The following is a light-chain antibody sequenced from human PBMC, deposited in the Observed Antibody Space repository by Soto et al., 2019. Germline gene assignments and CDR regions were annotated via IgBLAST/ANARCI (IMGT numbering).Light chain of an antibody. CDR1: QGIGNG. CDR3: LGHNDYPVT. V-gene: IGKV1-17*01. CDR2: AAS. Sequence: DLQMTQSPSSLAASVGDRVTITCRASQGIGNGLSWFQQKPGKAPKRLIYAASTLQSGVPSRFSGGGPGTEVALTTSSLQLEYFETYDCLGHNDYPVTLGQGTRLESK. J-gene: IGKJ5*01.